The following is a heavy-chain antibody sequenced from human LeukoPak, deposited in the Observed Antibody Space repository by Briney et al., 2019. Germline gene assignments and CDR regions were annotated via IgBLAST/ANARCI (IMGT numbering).Heavy chain of an antibody. Sequence: GGSLRLSCVASGFTFNNFAMNWVRQGPGEGLEWVSAISGTGSSTYYADSVKGRFTISRDNSKNTLYLQMSSLRADDTAVYFCARGGGLDVWGQGATVTVSS. CDR3: ARGGGLDV. CDR1: GFTFNNFA. V-gene: IGHV3-23*01. J-gene: IGHJ6*02. D-gene: IGHD3-16*01. CDR2: ISGTGSST.